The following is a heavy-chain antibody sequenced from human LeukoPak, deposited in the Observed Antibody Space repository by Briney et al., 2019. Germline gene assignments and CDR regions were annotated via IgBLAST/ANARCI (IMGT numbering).Heavy chain of an antibody. D-gene: IGHD4-17*01. CDR1: GFAFSSDW. CDR3: ARDKDSWDYGDFYDN. Sequence: PGGSLRLSCAASGFAFSSDWMRWVPQAPGEGRERGSNIKQDGGEKYYVDSVNGRFTISRDNAKTSLYLQMNSLRAEDTAVYYCARDKDSWDYGDFYDNWGQGTLVTVSS. J-gene: IGHJ4*02. CDR2: IKQDGGEK. V-gene: IGHV3-7*01.